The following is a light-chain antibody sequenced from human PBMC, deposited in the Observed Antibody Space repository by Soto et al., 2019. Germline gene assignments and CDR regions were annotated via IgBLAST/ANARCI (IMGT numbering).Light chain of an antibody. CDR2: YVD. V-gene: IGLV2-14*03. CDR3: CSYADGSIYF. CDR1: SRDVGAYDY. Sequence: QSFLTQPAPVSGSPGQSITIACTGTSRDVGAYDYVSWYLQYPDKAPQLLIYYVDHRPSGVSSRFSGSKSGNTASLTISGLQAEDEGDYYCCSYADGSIYFFGTGTKVTVL. J-gene: IGLJ1*01.